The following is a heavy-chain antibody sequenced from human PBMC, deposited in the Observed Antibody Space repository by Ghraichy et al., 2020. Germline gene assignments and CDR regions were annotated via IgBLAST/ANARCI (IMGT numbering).Heavy chain of an antibody. CDR2: ISSNGGST. CDR3: VKVAAAGNYWYFDL. CDR1: GFTFSSYA. D-gene: IGHD6-13*01. V-gene: IGHV3-64D*06. Sequence: GGSLRLSCSASGFTFSSYAVHWVRQAPGKGLEYVSAISSNGGSTYYTDSVKGRFTISRDNSKSTLYLQMTSLRAEDTAVYYCVKVAAAGNYWYFDLWGRGTLVTVSS. J-gene: IGHJ2*01.